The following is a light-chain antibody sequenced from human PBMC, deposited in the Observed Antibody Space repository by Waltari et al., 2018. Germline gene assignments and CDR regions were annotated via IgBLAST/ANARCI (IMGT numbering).Light chain of an antibody. Sequence: QSALTQPASVSGSPGQSMTISCTAASSDVGTYNLVSWYQQHPGKAPKLILYEGSKRPSGVSNRFSGSKSGNTASLTISGLQAEDEADYYCCSYAGSTTWVFGGGTKVTVL. CDR1: SSDVGTYNL. CDR3: CSYAGSTTWV. V-gene: IGLV2-23*01. J-gene: IGLJ2*01. CDR2: EGS.